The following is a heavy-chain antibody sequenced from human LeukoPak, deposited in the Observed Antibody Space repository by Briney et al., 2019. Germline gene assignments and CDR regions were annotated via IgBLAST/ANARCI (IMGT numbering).Heavy chain of an antibody. Sequence: GGSLRLSCAASGFIFSGSAMHWVRQASGKGLEWVGHIRSKPNNCATAYAASVKGRFTISRDDSKNTAYLQMNSLKTEDTAIYYCTRLDYGDLYYYGMDVWGQGTTVTVSS. V-gene: IGHV3-73*01. CDR2: IRSKPNNCAT. D-gene: IGHD4-17*01. CDR3: TRLDYGDLYYYGMDV. CDR1: GFIFSGSA. J-gene: IGHJ6*02.